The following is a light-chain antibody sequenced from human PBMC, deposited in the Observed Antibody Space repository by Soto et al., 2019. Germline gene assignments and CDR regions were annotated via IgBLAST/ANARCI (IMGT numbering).Light chain of an antibody. V-gene: IGKV1-39*01. CDR1: ETLNSY. CDR3: QHSFSTPPT. Sequence: DIQMTQSPSSLSASVGDRVTITCRASETLNSYLNWYQQKPPKAPKLLIYAASRLQSGVPSRFNGSGTTKDFTLTIASLQPEDFATYFCQHSFSTPPTFGQGTKL. J-gene: IGKJ2*01. CDR2: AAS.